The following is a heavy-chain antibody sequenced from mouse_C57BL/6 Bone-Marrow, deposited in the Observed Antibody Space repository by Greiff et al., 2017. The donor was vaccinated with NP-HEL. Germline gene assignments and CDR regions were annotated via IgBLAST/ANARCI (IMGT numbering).Heavy chain of an antibody. CDR1: GFTFSDFY. Sequence: EVKLMESGGGLVQSGRSLRLSCATSGFTFSDFYMEWVRQAPGKGLEWIAASRNKATDYTTEYSASVKGRFIVSRDTSQSILYLQMNALRAEDTAIYYCAREGVRSTMVTTRFAYWGQGTLVTVSA. CDR3: AREGVRSTMVTTRFAY. J-gene: IGHJ3*01. D-gene: IGHD2-2*01. V-gene: IGHV7-1*01. CDR2: SRNKATDYTT.